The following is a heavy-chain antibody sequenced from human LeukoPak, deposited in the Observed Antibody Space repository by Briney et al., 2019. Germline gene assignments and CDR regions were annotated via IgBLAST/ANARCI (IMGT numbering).Heavy chain of an antibody. CDR1: GDSISSNSYY. Sequence: SETLSLTCTVSGDSISSNSYYWGWIRQPPGTGLEWIGYIYYSGSTNYNPSLKSRVTISVDTSKNQFSLKLSSVTAADTAVYYCARVTHYYGSGSYLLDPWGQGTLVTVSS. V-gene: IGHV4-61*05. D-gene: IGHD3-10*01. CDR2: IYYSGST. J-gene: IGHJ5*02. CDR3: ARVTHYYGSGSYLLDP.